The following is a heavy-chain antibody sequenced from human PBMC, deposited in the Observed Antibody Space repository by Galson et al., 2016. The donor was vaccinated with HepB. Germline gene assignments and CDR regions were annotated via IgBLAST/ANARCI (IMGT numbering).Heavy chain of an antibody. CDR3: AHSRPDVLRFNWFDP. J-gene: IGHJ5*02. CDR1: GFSLRTPGVG. D-gene: IGHD3-3*01. V-gene: IGHV2-5*02. Sequence: PALVKPPQTLTLTCTFSGFSLRTPGVGVGWVRQPPGKALEWLANIYWDNGKRYNPSLRSRITLNKDTSKNEVVLTLANMDPADPATYFCAHSRPDVLRFNWFDPWGQGTLVTVSS. CDR2: IYWDNGK.